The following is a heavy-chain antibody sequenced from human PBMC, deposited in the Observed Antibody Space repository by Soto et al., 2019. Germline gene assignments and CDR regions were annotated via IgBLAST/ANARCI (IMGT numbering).Heavy chain of an antibody. D-gene: IGHD5-18*01. CDR3: ARHTAMVHLPYYCYGMDV. V-gene: IGHV1-69*13. CDR1: GGTFSSYA. CDR2: IIPIFGTA. J-gene: IGHJ6*02. Sequence: SVKVSCKASGGTFSSYAISWVRQAPGQGLEWMGGIIPIFGTANYAQKFQGRVTITADESTSTAYMELSSLRSEDTAVYYCARHTAMVHLPYYCYGMDVWGQGTTVTVSS.